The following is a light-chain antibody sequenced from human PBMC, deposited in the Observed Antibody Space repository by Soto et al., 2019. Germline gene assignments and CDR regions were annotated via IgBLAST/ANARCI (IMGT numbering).Light chain of an antibody. CDR3: QQYNSYLWT. CDR2: KAS. J-gene: IGKJ1*01. V-gene: IGKV1-5*03. CDR1: QSTSSW. Sequence: DIPMTQSPSTLSASVGDRVTITCRASQSTSSWLAWYQQKPGKAPKLLIYKASTLESGVPSRFSGSGSGTEFTLTISSLQPDDFATYYCQQYNSYLWTFGQGTKVEIK.